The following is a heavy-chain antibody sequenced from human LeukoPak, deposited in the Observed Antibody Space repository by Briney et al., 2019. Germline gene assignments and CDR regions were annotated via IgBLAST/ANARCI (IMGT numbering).Heavy chain of an antibody. Sequence: ASVKVSCKASGYTFTSYYMHWVRQAPGQGLEWMGWISAYNGNTNYAQKLQGRVTMTTDTSTSTAYMELRSLRSDDTAVYYCARWDGVVIGDYYYYGMDVWGQGTTVTVSS. CDR3: ARWDGVVIGDYYYYGMDV. CDR2: ISAYNGNT. D-gene: IGHD3-3*01. V-gene: IGHV1-18*04. CDR1: GYTFTSYY. J-gene: IGHJ6*02.